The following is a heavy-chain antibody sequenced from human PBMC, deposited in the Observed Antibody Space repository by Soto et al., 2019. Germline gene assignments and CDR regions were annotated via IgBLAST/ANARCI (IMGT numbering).Heavy chain of an antibody. D-gene: IGHD6-13*01. V-gene: IGHV3-23*01. CDR3: AVIAAAGTSGLDY. J-gene: IGHJ4*02. Sequence: GGSLRLSCAASGFTFSSYAMSWVRQAPGKGLEWVSAISGSGGSTYYADSVKGRFTISRDNSKNTLYLQMNSRRAEDTAVYYCAVIAAAGTSGLDYWGQGTLVTVSS. CDR2: ISGSGGST. CDR1: GFTFSSYA.